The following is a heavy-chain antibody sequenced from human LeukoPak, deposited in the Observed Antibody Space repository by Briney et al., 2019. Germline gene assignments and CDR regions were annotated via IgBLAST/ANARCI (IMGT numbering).Heavy chain of an antibody. CDR2: INTNTGNP. V-gene: IGHV7-4-1*02. Sequence: ASVKVSCKASGYTFTSYAMNWVRQAPGQGLEWTGWINTNTGNPTYAQGFTGRFVFSLDTSVSTAYLQISSLKAEDTAVYYCARVRLIAAAGTDYYYYYGMDVWGQGTTVTVSS. D-gene: IGHD6-13*01. CDR3: ARVRLIAAAGTDYYYYYGMDV. CDR1: GYTFTSYA. J-gene: IGHJ6*02.